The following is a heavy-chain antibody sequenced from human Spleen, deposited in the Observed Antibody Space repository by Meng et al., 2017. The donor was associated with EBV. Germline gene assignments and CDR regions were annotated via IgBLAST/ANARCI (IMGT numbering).Heavy chain of an antibody. CDR2: IYYSGST. Sequence: GHLQESGPGLVKPSETLLLTCAVSGGSGSSGSNFWTWIRQPPGKGLEWIGHIYYSGSTKYHPSLESRVTISADTSKNQFSLKLSSVTAADTAVYYCARYYGANGDFDYWGQGNLVTVSS. V-gene: IGHV4-61*01. J-gene: IGHJ4*02. CDR3: ARYYGANGDFDY. CDR1: GGSGSSGSNF. D-gene: IGHD4-23*01.